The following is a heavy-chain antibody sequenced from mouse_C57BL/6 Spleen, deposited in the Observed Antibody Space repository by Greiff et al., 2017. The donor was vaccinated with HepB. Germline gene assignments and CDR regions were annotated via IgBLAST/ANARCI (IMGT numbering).Heavy chain of an antibody. CDR3: ARHYGSIYYYAMDY. V-gene: IGHV5-9*01. D-gene: IGHD1-1*01. CDR2: ISGGGGNT. CDR1: GFTFSSYT. Sequence: EVKLMESGGGLVKPGGSLKLSCAASGFTFSSYTMPWVRQTPEKRLEWVATISGGGGNTYYPDSVKGRFTISRDNAKNTLYLQMSSLRSEDTALYYCARHYGSIYYYAMDYWGQGTSVTVSS. J-gene: IGHJ4*01.